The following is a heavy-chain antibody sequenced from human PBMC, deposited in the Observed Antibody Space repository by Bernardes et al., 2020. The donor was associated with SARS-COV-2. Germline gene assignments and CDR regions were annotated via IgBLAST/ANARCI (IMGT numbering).Heavy chain of an antibody. Sequence: GSLRLSCAASGFMLSDYWMHWVRQVPGKGLVWVSRLSDDGTSTTYADSVKGRFTFSRDKAKNTLYLQMNSLTVEDTAVYYCARGSGNYYFDYWGQGTLVTVSS. D-gene: IGHD1-26*01. CDR1: GFMLSDYW. CDR2: LSDDGTST. V-gene: IGHV3-74*03. J-gene: IGHJ4*02. CDR3: ARGSGNYYFDY.